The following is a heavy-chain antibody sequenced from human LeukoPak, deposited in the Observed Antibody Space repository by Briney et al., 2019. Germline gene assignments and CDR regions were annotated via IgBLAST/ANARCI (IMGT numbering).Heavy chain of an antibody. CDR3: ARAPNYDFWSGSYNWFDP. D-gene: IGHD3-3*01. CDR2: IIPIFGTA. Sequence: SVKVSCKASGGTFSSYAISWVRQAPGQGLEWMGGIIPIFGTANYAQKFQGRVTITADESTSTAYMELSSLRSEDTAVYYCARAPNYDFWSGSYNWFDPWGQGTLVTVSS. J-gene: IGHJ5*02. CDR1: GGTFSSYA. V-gene: IGHV1-69*01.